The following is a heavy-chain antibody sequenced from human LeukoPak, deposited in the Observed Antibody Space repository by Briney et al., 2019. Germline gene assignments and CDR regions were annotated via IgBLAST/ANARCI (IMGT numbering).Heavy chain of an antibody. V-gene: IGHV3-53*01. D-gene: IGHD6-19*01. CDR3: AKQRRQWLVHSIDY. CDR2: IYSGGST. J-gene: IGHJ4*02. Sequence: GGSLRLSCAASGFTVSSNHMSWVRQAPGKGLEWVSVIYSGGSTDYADSVKGRFTISRDNLKNTLYLQMNSLRAEDTALYYCAKQRRQWLVHSIDYWGQGTLVTVSS. CDR1: GFTVSSNH.